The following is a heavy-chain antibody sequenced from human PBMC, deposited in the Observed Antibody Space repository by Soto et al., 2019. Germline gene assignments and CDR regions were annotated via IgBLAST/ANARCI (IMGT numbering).Heavy chain of an antibody. V-gene: IGHV6-1*01. CDR1: WVSFSSNTAS. J-gene: IGHJ5*02. D-gene: IGHD5-12*01. Sequence: PSQPLSLTSAISWVSFSSNTASCNCIRQSPSRGLEWLGRTYFRSKWYNDYAVSVKSRIIINPDTSNNQFSLQLNSVTPEDTAVYFCAKGDNLGPKTGYAFDPWGQGIMVTVSS. CDR3: AKGDNLGPKTGYAFDP. CDR2: TYFRSKWYN.